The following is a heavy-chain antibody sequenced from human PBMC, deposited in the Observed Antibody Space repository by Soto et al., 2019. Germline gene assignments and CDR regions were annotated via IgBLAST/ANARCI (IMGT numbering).Heavy chain of an antibody. Sequence: ASVKVSCKASGYTFTSYGISWVRQAPGQGLEWMGWISAYNGNTNYAQKLQGRVTMTTDTSTSTAYMELRSLRSDDTAVYYCARSTVYASGGNAFDIWGQGTMVTVSS. V-gene: IGHV1-18*01. CDR3: ARSTVYASGGNAFDI. CDR1: GYTFTSYG. J-gene: IGHJ3*02. D-gene: IGHD2-8*01. CDR2: ISAYNGNT.